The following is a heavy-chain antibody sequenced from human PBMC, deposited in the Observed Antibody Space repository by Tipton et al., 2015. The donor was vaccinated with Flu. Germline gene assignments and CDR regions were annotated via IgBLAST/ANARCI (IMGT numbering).Heavy chain of an antibody. V-gene: IGHV3-48*03. D-gene: IGHD3-3*01. Sequence: GSLRLSCASSGFIFSTYEMNWVRQAPGKGPEWVSYISTGGSSKYYADSVKGRFTISRDNAKTSLYLQMNSLRAEDSAVYYCATSGRGSWSGWAAYWGQGTLVTVSP. CDR1: GFIFSTYE. J-gene: IGHJ4*02. CDR2: ISTGGSSK. CDR3: ATSGRGSWSGWAAY.